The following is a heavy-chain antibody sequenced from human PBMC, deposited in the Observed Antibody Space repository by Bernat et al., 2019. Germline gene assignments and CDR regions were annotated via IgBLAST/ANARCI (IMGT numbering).Heavy chain of an antibody. CDR2: ISYDGSNK. Sequence: QVQLVESGGGVVQPGRSLRLSCAASGFTFSSYAMHWVRQAPGKGLEWVAVISYDGSNKYYADSVKGRFTISRDNAKNSLYLQMNSLRVEDTAVYYCARWSTSGIWPDWGQGTLVTVSS. J-gene: IGHJ4*02. CDR1: GFTFSSYA. D-gene: IGHD3-10*01. CDR3: ARWSTSGIWPD. V-gene: IGHV3-30-3*01.